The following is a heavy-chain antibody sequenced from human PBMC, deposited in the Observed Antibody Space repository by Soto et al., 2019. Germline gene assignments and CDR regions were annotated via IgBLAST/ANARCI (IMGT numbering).Heavy chain of an antibody. CDR3: ARDFEGSGEPSDY. Sequence: GGSVRLSCTASGFTLASHTMNWVRQAQGKRQEWVSSITRGSGYTHYIDSVNGRLTVSRDDSKNSLYLDMNDLRTEDTALYYCARDFEGSGEPSDYWGQGTLVTVSS. V-gene: IGHV3-21*06. CDR2: ITRGSGYT. D-gene: IGHD3-10*01. CDR1: GFTLASHT. J-gene: IGHJ4*02.